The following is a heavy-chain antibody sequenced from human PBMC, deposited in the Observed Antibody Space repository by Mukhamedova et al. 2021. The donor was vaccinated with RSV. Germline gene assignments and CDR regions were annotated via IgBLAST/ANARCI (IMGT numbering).Heavy chain of an antibody. CDR2: IIPIFGIA. D-gene: IGHD6-13*01. CDR3: ARADFSSSRPYYYYGMDV. J-gene: IGHJ6*02. Sequence: VRQAPGQGLEWMGRIIPIFGIANYAQKFQGRVTITADKSTSTAYMELSSLRSEDTAVYYCARADFSSSRPYYYYGMDVWGQGTKV. V-gene: IGHV1-69*04.